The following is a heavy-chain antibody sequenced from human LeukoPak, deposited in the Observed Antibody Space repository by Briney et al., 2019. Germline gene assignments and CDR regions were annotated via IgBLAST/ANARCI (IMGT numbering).Heavy chain of an antibody. CDR2: INHSGST. Sequence: SETLSLTCTVSGGSISSGGYYWSWIRQHPGKGLEWIGEINHSGSTNYNPSLKSRVTISVDTSKNQFSLKLSSVTAADTAVYYCATPKLGGSGSVRAFDIWGQGTMVTVSS. CDR3: ATPKLGGSGSVRAFDI. J-gene: IGHJ3*02. V-gene: IGHV4-39*07. CDR1: GGSISSGGYY. D-gene: IGHD3-10*01.